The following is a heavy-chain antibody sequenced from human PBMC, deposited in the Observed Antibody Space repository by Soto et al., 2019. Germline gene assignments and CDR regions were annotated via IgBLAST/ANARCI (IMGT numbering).Heavy chain of an antibody. CDR3: ARDWGYDPDPTYFHGMDV. J-gene: IGHJ6*02. CDR1: GDTVSTNTAA. CDR2: IYYKSRWYN. D-gene: IGHD5-12*01. V-gene: IGHV6-1*01. Sequence: SQTLSLTCAISGDTVSTNTAAWNWIRQSPSRGLEWLGRIYYKSRWYNDYSESLKSRIAIIPDTSRNQFSLQLNSVIPEDTAVYYCARDWGYDPDPTYFHGMDVWGQGTKVTVSS.